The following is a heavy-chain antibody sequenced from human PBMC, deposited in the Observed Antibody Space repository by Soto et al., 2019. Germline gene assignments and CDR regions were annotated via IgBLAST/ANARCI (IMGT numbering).Heavy chain of an antibody. V-gene: IGHV3-7*03. J-gene: IGHJ4*02. Sequence: EVQLVESGGGLVPPGGYLRLSCAASGFTFSSFGMNWARQAPGKGLEWVATIKEDGTREYYVDSVKGRFTISRDNVKNSLSLQLNSLRAEDTAVYYCSRGYGGGDYWGQGTLVTVSS. CDR1: GFTFSSFG. CDR2: IKEDGTRE. CDR3: SRGYGGGDY. D-gene: IGHD5-18*01.